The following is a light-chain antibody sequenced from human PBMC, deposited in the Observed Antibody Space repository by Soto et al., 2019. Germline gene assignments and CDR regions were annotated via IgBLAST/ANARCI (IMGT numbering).Light chain of an antibody. CDR1: QSVTSSY. V-gene: IGKV3-20*01. CDR2: GAS. Sequence: EIVLTQSPGTLSLSPGERATLSCRASQSVTSSYLAWYQQKPGQAPRLLIYGASSRATGIPDRFSGRGSGTDFTLTIIRLEPEDFAVYYCQQYGSSPLTFGGGTNVEIK. J-gene: IGKJ4*02. CDR3: QQYGSSPLT.